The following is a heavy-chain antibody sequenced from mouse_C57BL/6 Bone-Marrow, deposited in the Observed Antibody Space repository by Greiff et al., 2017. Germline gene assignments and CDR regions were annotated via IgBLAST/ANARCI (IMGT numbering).Heavy chain of an antibody. V-gene: IGHV14-4*01. CDR3: TTSWAWFAY. J-gene: IGHJ3*01. Sequence: VQLKESGAELVRPGASVKLSCTASGFNIKDDYMHWVKQRPEQGLEWIGWIDPENGDTAYASKFQGKATITADTSSNTAYLQLSSLTSEDTAVYYCTTSWAWFAYWGQGTLVTVSA. CDR1: GFNIKDDY. CDR2: IDPENGDT. D-gene: IGHD4-1*01.